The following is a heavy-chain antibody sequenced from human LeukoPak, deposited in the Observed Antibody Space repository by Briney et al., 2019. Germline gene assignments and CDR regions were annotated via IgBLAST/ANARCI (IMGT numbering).Heavy chain of an antibody. Sequence: GGSLRLSCAASGFTFSSYAMSWVRQAPGKGLEWVSVISASGGRTSYADSVKGRFTVSRDNSESTLYLQMDSLRGDDAAVYYCAKAVGRISWSFDYWGQGALVTVSS. D-gene: IGHD6-13*01. V-gene: IGHV3-23*01. J-gene: IGHJ4*02. CDR3: AKAVGRISWSFDY. CDR2: ISASGGRT. CDR1: GFTFSSYA.